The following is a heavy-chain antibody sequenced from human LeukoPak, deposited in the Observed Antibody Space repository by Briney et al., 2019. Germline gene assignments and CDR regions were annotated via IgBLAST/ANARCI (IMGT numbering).Heavy chain of an antibody. J-gene: IGHJ4*02. D-gene: IGHD2-2*01. CDR2: IRYDGSNK. V-gene: IGHV3-30*02. Sequence: GGSLRLSCAASGFTFSNYGMHWVRQAPGKGLEWVAFIRYDGSNKYYADSVKGRFTISRDNSKNTLYLQMNSLRAEDTAVYYCAKSPSLTLGGYLDYWGQGTLVTVSS. CDR1: GFTFSNYG. CDR3: AKSPSLTLGGYLDY.